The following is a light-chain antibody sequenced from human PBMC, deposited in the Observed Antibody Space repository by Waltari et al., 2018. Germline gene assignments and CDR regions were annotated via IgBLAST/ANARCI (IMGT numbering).Light chain of an antibody. CDR2: DVS. CDR3: SSYTSSGTFVV. CDR1: SSDVGGYNY. J-gene: IGLJ2*01. Sequence: QSALTQPASVSGSPGQSITISCTGSSSDVGGYNYVSWYRQHPGKAPKLMIYDVSKRPSGVSNRFSGSKSGNMASLTISGLQAEDEADYYCSSYTSSGTFVVCGGGTKLTVL. V-gene: IGLV2-14*01.